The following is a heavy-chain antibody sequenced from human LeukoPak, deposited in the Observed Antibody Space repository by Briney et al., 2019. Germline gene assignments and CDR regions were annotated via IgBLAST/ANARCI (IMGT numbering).Heavy chain of an antibody. CDR1: GGSISSYY. D-gene: IGHD3-16*02. V-gene: IGHV4-59*01. Sequence: SETLSLTCTVSGGSISSYYWSWIRQPPGKGLEWIGDIYYSGSTNYNPSLKSRVTISVDTSKNQFSLKLSSVTAADTAVYYCARKGPNPLNWFDPWGQGTLVTVSS. CDR3: ARKGPNPLNWFDP. J-gene: IGHJ5*02. CDR2: IYYSGST.